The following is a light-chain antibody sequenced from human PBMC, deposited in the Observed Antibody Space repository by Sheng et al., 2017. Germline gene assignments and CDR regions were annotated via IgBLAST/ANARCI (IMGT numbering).Light chain of an antibody. Sequence: SYELTQPPSVSVSPGQTASITCSGDKLGDKFASWYQQKPGQSPVLVIYQDSKRPSGIPERFSGSNSGNTATLTISGTQPMDEADYYCQAWDSSLVVFGGGTKADRP. CDR2: QDS. J-gene: IGLJ2*01. V-gene: IGLV3-1*01. CDR3: QAWDSSLVV. CDR1: KLGDKF.